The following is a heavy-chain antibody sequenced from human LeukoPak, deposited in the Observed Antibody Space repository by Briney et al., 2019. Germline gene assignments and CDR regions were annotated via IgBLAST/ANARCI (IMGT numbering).Heavy chain of an antibody. D-gene: IGHD2-15*01. CDR3: ATYSLSWY. CDR2: IKSKSDGGTT. Sequence: GGSLRLSCAASGFTFSNAWMSWVRQAPGKGREWVGRIKSKSDGGTTDYAAPVKGRFTISRDDSKDMLYLQMNSLKTEDTAVYYCATYSLSWYWGQGTLVTVSS. J-gene: IGHJ4*02. CDR1: GFTFSNAW. V-gene: IGHV3-15*01.